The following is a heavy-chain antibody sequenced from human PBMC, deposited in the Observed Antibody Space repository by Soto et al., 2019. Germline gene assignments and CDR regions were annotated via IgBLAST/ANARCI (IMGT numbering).Heavy chain of an antibody. CDR3: ATTSTQLDTLRDYYYYGMDV. CDR1: GYTLTELS. D-gene: IGHD6-13*01. J-gene: IGHJ6*02. V-gene: IGHV1-24*01. Sequence: GASVKVSCKVSGYTLTELSMHWVRQAPGKGLEWMGGFDPEDGETIYAQKFQGRVTMTEDTSTDTAYMELSSLRSEDTAVYYCATTSTQLDTLRDYYYYGMDVWGQGTTVTVSS. CDR2: FDPEDGET.